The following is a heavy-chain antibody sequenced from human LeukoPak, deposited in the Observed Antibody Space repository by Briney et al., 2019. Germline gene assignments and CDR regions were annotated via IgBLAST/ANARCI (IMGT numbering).Heavy chain of an antibody. Sequence: GSLRLSCVASGFTVSTNYMNWVRQAPGKGLVWVSRINSDGCRTNYADSVKGRFTISRDNAKNTLYLQMSSLRAEDTAVYYCARVLTGSWDWFDPWGQGTLVTVSS. CDR1: GFTVSTNY. V-gene: IGHV3-74*01. J-gene: IGHJ5*02. D-gene: IGHD2-8*02. CDR3: ARVLTGSWDWFDP. CDR2: INSDGCRT.